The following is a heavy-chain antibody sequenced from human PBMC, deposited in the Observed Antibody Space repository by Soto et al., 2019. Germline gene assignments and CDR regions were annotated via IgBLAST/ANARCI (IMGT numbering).Heavy chain of an antibody. CDR3: ARTLISSISLKISYYYYFGMED. J-gene: IGHJ6*02. CDR2: IIPITGTA. CDR1: GGNFGSYA. V-gene: IGHV1-69*01. Sequence: QVQLVQSGAEVKKPGSSVKVSCKASGGNFGSYAISWVRQAPGQGLEWMGVIIPITGTANYAQKCQGRVTIAADECTSTVCMELSSLGSAATDVYHCARTLISSISLKISYYYYFGMEDWSQGTRVTV. D-gene: IGHD2-2*01.